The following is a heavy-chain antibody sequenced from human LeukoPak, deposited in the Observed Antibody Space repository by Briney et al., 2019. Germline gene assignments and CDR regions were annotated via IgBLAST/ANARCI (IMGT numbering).Heavy chain of an antibody. CDR3: AGYDHSNYLAY. Sequence: PSETLSLTCAVYGGSFSGYYWSWIRQPPGKGLEWIGEINHSGSTNYNPSLKSRVTISLDTSKNQLSLNLTSVTAADTAVYFCAGYDHSNYLAYWGQGTLVTVSS. D-gene: IGHD4-11*01. J-gene: IGHJ4*02. CDR2: INHSGST. CDR1: GGSFSGYY. V-gene: IGHV4-34*01.